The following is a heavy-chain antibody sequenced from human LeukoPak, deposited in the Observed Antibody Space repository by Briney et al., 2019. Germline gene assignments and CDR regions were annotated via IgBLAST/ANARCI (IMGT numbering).Heavy chain of an antibody. V-gene: IGHV1-2*06. CDR3: ARGYDFPEY. CDR2: INPRSGGT. CDR1: GYTFTGYY. D-gene: IGHD5-12*01. Sequence: GASVKVSCKASGYTFTGYYVHWVRQAPGQGPEWMGRINPRSGGTNYAQKFRGRVTMTRDTSISTAYMDQSSLRSNDTAVYYCARGYDFPEYWGQGTLVTVSS. J-gene: IGHJ4*02.